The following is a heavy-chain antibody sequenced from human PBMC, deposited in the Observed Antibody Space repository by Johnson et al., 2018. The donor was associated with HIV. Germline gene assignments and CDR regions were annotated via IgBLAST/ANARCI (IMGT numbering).Heavy chain of an antibody. CDR3: ARDPGGDDAFDI. Sequence: VQLVESGGGLVKPGGSLRLSCGPSGFTVTNAWMSWVRQAPGKGLEWVANIKQDGSEKYYVDSVKGRFTISRDNAKNSLYLQMNSLRAEDTAVYYCARDPGGDDAFDIWGQGTMVTVSS. CDR2: IKQDGSEK. J-gene: IGHJ3*02. D-gene: IGHD2-21*01. V-gene: IGHV3-7*01. CDR1: GFTVTNAW.